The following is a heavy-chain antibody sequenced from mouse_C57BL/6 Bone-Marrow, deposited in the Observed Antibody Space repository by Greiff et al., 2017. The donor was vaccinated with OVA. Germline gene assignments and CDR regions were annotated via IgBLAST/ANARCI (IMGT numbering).Heavy chain of an antibody. J-gene: IGHJ2*01. CDR2: IWRGGST. CDR1: GFSLTSYG. D-gene: IGHD1-1*01. CDR3: AKNHYYGSKEGYYFDY. Sequence: VQLVESGPGLVQPSQSLSITCTASGFSLTSYGVHWVRQSPGKGLEWLGEIWRGGSTDYNAAFMSRLSITKDNPKSQVFFKMNSLQADDTAIYYCAKNHYYGSKEGYYFDYWGQGTTLTVSS. V-gene: IGHV2-5*01.